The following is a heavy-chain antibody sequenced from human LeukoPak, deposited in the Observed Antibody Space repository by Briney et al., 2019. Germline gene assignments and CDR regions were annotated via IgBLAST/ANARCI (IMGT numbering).Heavy chain of an antibody. CDR2: ISYDGSNK. Sequence: PGGSLRLSCAASGFTFSRYAIHWVRQAPGKGLEWVAVISYDGSNKYSADSVKGRFTISRDNSKKTLYLQMNRLRAEDTAVYYCARPSREVTTDWYFDLWGRGTLVTVSS. CDR1: GFTFSRYA. D-gene: IGHD4-17*01. V-gene: IGHV3-30*04. J-gene: IGHJ2*01. CDR3: ARPSREVTTDWYFDL.